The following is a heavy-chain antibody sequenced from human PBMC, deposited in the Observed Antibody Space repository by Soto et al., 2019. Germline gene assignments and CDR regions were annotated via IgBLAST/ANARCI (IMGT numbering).Heavy chain of an antibody. CDR2: IYYSGST. V-gene: IGHV4-59*08. J-gene: IGHJ4*02. D-gene: IGHD6-13*01. CDR1: GGSISSYY. Sequence: QVQLQESGPGLVKPSETLSLTCTVSGGSISSYYWSWIRQPPGRGLEWIGYIYYSGSTNYNPSLGSRVTISVNTSKNQFSLRLSSVTAADTAVYYCARRYGYSLDYWGQGTLVTVSS. CDR3: ARRYGYSLDY.